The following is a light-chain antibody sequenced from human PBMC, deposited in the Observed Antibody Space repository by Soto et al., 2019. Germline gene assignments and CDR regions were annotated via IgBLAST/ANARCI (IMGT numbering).Light chain of an antibody. Sequence: QPVLTQPPSVSGAPGQRVTISCTGSSSNIGAGYDVHWYQHLPGTAPKLLIYGNNNRPSGVPDRFSGSKSDTSASLTITGLQAEDETDYYCQSYDSSLSAYVFGTGTKLTVL. CDR1: SSNIGAGYD. CDR3: QSYDSSLSAYV. V-gene: IGLV1-40*01. CDR2: GNN. J-gene: IGLJ1*01.